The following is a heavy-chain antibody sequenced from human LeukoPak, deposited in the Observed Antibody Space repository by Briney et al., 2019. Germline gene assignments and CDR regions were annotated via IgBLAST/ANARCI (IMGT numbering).Heavy chain of an antibody. V-gene: IGHV4-34*01. CDR2: INHSGST. D-gene: IGHD6-13*01. J-gene: IGHJ5*02. CDR1: GGSFSGYY. Sequence: PSETLSLTCAVYGGSFSGYYWSWIRQPPGKGLEWIGEINHSGSTNYNPSLKSRVTISVDTSKNQFSLKLSSVTAADTAVYYCARQGGSSSWYHWFGPWGQGTLVTVSS. CDR3: ARQGGSSSWYHWFGP.